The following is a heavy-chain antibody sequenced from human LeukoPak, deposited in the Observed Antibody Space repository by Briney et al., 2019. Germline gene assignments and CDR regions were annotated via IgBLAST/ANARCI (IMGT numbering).Heavy chain of an antibody. CDR2: IDYSGST. V-gene: IGHV4-39*07. CDR1: GDSSSNSIYY. D-gene: IGHD6-19*01. J-gene: IGHJ4*02. CDR3: AREYTLYRSGWFLDY. Sequence: SETLSLTCTVSGDSSSNSIYYWGWIRQPPGRGLDWIGSIDYSGSTYYNPSLKSRATISIDMSKNQFSLKLNSVTAADTAVYYCAREYTLYRSGWFLDYWGQGTVVTVSS.